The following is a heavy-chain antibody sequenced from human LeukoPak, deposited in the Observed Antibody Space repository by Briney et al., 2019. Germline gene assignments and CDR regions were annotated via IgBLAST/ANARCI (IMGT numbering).Heavy chain of an antibody. J-gene: IGHJ2*01. CDR2: ISASGGST. CDR1: GFTFSTYA. Sequence: PGGSLRLSCAASGFTFSTYAMSWVRQAPGEGLEWVSAISASGGSTYYADSVKGRFTFSRDNSKNTLYLQMNSLRADDTALYYCARGASSYWYFDLWGRGTLVTVSS. V-gene: IGHV3-23*01. CDR3: ARGASSYWYFDL. D-gene: IGHD3-10*01.